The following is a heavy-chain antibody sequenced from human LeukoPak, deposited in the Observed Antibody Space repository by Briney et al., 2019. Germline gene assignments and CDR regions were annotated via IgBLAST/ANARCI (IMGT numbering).Heavy chain of an antibody. J-gene: IGHJ6*03. CDR1: GFTFSSYS. CDR3: ARDSSWDYYYYMDV. V-gene: IGHV3-21*01. Sequence: GGSLRLSCAASGFTFSSYSMNWVRQAPGKGLEWVSSISSSSSYIYYADSVKGRFTISRDNAKNSLYLQMNSLRAEDTAVYYCARDSSWDYYYYMDVWGKGTTVTVSS. D-gene: IGHD6-13*01. CDR2: ISSSSSYI.